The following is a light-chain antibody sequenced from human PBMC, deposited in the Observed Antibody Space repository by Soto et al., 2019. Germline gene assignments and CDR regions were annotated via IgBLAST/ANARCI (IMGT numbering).Light chain of an antibody. CDR1: SSNIGSNT. J-gene: IGLJ1*01. Sequence: QSVLTQPPSASGTPGQRVTISCSGSSSNIGSNTVNWYQHLSGTAPKLLIYTNNQRPSGVPDRLSGSKSGTSASLAISGLQSEDEADYYCAAWDDSLNGYVFGTGTKVTVL. CDR2: TNN. CDR3: AAWDDSLNGYV. V-gene: IGLV1-44*01.